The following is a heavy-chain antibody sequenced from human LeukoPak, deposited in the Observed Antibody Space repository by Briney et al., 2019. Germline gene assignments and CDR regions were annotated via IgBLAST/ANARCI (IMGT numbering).Heavy chain of an antibody. CDR3: ARHMSRAADGSFDN. CDR2: ITYSGST. J-gene: IGHJ4*02. Sequence: PSETLSLTCTVSGGSISNYFWSWIRQPPGKGLEWIGFITYSGSTDHNPSLKSRVTISVDTSKKQFSLRLSSVTAADTAVYYCARHMSRAADGSFDNWGQGTLVTVSS. D-gene: IGHD6-13*01. V-gene: IGHV4-59*08. CDR1: GGSISNYF.